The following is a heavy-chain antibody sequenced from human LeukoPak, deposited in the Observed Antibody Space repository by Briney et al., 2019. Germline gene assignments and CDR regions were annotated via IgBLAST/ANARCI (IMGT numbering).Heavy chain of an antibody. CDR2: INHSGST. J-gene: IGHJ6*03. D-gene: IGHD1-26*01. CDR3: ARGTELYYMDV. Sequence: SETLSLTCAVYGGSFSGYFWSWIRQPPGKGLEWIGEINHSGSTNYNPSLKSRVTISVDTSKNQLSLKLSSVTAADTAVYYCARGTELYYMDVWGKGTTVTVSS. CDR1: GGSFSGYF. V-gene: IGHV4-34*01.